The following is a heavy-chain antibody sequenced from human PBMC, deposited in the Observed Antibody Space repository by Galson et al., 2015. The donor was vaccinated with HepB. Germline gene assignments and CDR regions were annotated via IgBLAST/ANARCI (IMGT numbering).Heavy chain of an antibody. V-gene: IGHV3-7*01. CDR3: ATDPVFYGVGYFDY. CDR2: IKQDGSEK. J-gene: IGHJ4*02. CDR1: RSTFSSYW. D-gene: IGHD4-17*01. Sequence: SLRLSCAASRSTFSSYWMSWVHQAPGMGLEWVANIKQDGSEKYYVDSVKGRFTISRDNAKNSLYLQMNSLRAEDTGVYYCATDPVFYGVGYFDYWGQGNPVTVSS.